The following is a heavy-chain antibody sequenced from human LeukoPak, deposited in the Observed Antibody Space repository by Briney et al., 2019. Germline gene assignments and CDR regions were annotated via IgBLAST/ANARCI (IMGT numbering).Heavy chain of an antibody. CDR1: GFTVSSFY. D-gene: IGHD1-26*01. J-gene: IGHJ4*02. CDR3: AREGGSYDFDY. CDR2: LYSGGDT. V-gene: IGHV3-66*01. Sequence: GGSLRLSCAASGFTVSSFYMTWVRQAPGKGLDWVSVLYSGGDTYYADSVKGRFTISRDNSKNTLYLQMGSLRAEDMAVYYCAREGGSYDFDYWGQGTLVTVSS.